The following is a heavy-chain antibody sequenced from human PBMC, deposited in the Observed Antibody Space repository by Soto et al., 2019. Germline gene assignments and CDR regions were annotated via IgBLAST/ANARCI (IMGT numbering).Heavy chain of an antibody. CDR1: GFTLRSHG. Sequence: GSLRLSCAASGFTLRSHGMHWVRQAPGKGLEWVAVISYDGSNKYYADSVKGRFTISKDNSKNTLYLQMNSLRPEDTAVYYCINYFCSLSRHVLFAFSGHRSLVT. CDR2: ISYDGSNK. V-gene: IGHV3-30*03. D-gene: IGHD2-8*01. J-gene: IGHJ4*01. CDR3: INYFCSLSRHVLFAF.